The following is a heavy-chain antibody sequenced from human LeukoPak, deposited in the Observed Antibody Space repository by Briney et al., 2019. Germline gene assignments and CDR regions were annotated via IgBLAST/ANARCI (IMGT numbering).Heavy chain of an antibody. Sequence: PSETLSLTCTVSGGSISSYFYIWVRQPPGKGLEWIGYIYYSGNTNYNPSLKSRVTISVDTSKNQFSLKLSSVTAADTAVYYCARDTAVAGPFDYWGQGTLVTVSS. CDR2: IYYSGNT. CDR1: GGSISSYF. J-gene: IGHJ4*02. CDR3: ARDTAVAGPFDY. V-gene: IGHV4-59*01. D-gene: IGHD6-19*01.